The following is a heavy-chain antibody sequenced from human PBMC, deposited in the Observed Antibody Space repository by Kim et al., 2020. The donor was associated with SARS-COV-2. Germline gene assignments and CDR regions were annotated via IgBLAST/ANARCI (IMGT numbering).Heavy chain of an antibody. CDR3: ARKGYTLDY. Sequence: TKYYADSVKGRFTISRDNAKNSLYLQMNSLRDEDTAVYYCARKGYTLDYWGQGTLVTVSS. J-gene: IGHJ4*02. CDR2: TK. V-gene: IGHV3-48*02. D-gene: IGHD5-12*01.